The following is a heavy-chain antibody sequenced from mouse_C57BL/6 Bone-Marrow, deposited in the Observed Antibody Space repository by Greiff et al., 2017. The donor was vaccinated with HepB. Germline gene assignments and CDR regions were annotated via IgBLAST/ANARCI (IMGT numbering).Heavy chain of an antibody. Sequence: EVKLVESGGGLVQPGGSLSLSCAASGFTFTDYYMSWVRQPPGKALEWLGFIRNKANGYTTEYSASVKGRFTISRDNSQSILYLQMNALRAEDSATYYCARYPYYYGSSYVAMDYWGQGTSVTVSS. CDR3: ARYPYYYGSSYVAMDY. J-gene: IGHJ4*01. D-gene: IGHD1-1*01. CDR1: GFTFTDYY. V-gene: IGHV7-3*01. CDR2: IRNKANGYTT.